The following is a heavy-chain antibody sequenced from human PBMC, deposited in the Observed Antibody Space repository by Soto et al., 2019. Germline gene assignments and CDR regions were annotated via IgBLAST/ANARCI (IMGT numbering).Heavy chain of an antibody. V-gene: IGHV4-31*03. CDR1: GCSITRGGYY. CDR2: IYNSGTT. CDR3: AKVHGPVG. Sequence: SETLSLTCTFSGCSITRGGYYWSWIRQHPGKGLEWIGYIYNSGTTYYNPSLKSRVTISVDTSKNQFSLKLTSVTAADTAVYYCAKVHGPVGWGQGTLVTVSS. J-gene: IGHJ4*02. D-gene: IGHD1-26*01.